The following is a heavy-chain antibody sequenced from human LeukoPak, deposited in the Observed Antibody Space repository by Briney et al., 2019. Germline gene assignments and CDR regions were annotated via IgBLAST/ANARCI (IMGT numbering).Heavy chain of an antibody. CDR3: ARDGDVDTAMVSSYFDY. J-gene: IGHJ4*02. CDR1: GFTFSSYS. D-gene: IGHD5-18*01. CDR2: ISSSSTYI. V-gene: IGHV3-21*01. Sequence: GXXLRLSCAASGFTFSSYSMNWVRQAPGKGLEWVSSISSSSTYIYYADSLKRRFTISIDNAKNSLYLQMNSLRAEDTAVYYCARDGDVDTAMVSSYFDYWGQGTLVTVSS.